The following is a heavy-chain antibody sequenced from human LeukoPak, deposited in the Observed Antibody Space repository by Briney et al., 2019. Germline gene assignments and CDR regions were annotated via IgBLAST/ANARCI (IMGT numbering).Heavy chain of an antibody. J-gene: IGHJ6*02. D-gene: IGHD6-13*01. Sequence: PSQTLSLTCAVSGGSISSGGYSWSWIRQPPGKGLEWIGYIYHSGSTYYNPSLKSRVTISVDRSKNQFSLKLSSVTAADTAVYYCARVQQLANPDPYYYYGMDVWGQGTTVTVSS. V-gene: IGHV4-30-2*01. CDR1: GGSISSGGYS. CDR3: ARVQQLANPDPYYYYGMDV. CDR2: IYHSGST.